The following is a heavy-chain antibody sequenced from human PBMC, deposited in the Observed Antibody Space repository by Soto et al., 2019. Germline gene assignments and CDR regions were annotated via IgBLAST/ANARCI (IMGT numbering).Heavy chain of an antibody. V-gene: IGHV2-5*02. CDR1: GFSLSTSGVG. CDR2: IYWDDDK. Sequence: GSGPTLVNPTQTLTLTCTFSGFSLSTSGVGVGWIRQPPGKALEWLALIYWDDDKRYSPSLKSRLTITKDTSKNQVVLTMTNMDPVDTATYYCAHSPSPKTNYYYYGMDVWGQGTTVTVSS. CDR3: AHSPSPKTNYYYYGMDV. D-gene: IGHD2-2*01. J-gene: IGHJ6*02.